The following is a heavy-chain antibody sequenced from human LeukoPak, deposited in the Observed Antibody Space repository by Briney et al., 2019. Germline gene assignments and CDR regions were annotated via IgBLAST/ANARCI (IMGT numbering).Heavy chain of an antibody. CDR3: ARMVVVTALFDY. CDR1: GFSFSDYY. CDR2: ISTSGSER. J-gene: IGHJ4*02. V-gene: IGHV3-11*01. D-gene: IGHD2-21*02. Sequence: GGSLRLSCEASGFSFSDYYLSWIRQTPGKGLEWLSYISTSGSERLYAESVKGRSTISRDNARNKVYLHIINARAEDTAVYYCARMVVVTALFDYWGQGALVTVSS.